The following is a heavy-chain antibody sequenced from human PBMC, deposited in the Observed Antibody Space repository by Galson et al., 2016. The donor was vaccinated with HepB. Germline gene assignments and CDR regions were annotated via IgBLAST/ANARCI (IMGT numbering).Heavy chain of an antibody. J-gene: IGHJ4*02. D-gene: IGHD3-16*01. V-gene: IGHV4-34*01. Sequence: TLSLTCVVDGVPLNEYYWNWIRQFPGKGLEWIGEVRHVGAPTYNPSLESRVTISIDTSKKQFSLPLTSVTAADTAPYYCALYLGNPLGDYWGQGTPVTVSS. CDR1: GVPLNEYY. CDR2: VRHVGAP. CDR3: ALYLGNPLGDY.